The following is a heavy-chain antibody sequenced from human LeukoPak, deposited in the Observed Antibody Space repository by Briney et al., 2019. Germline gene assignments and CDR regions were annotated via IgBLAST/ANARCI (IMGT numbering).Heavy chain of an antibody. CDR2: INHSGST. CDR1: GGSFSGYY. D-gene: IGHD2-15*01. CDR3: ARGEVASRGCRLDY. Sequence: PSETLSLTCAVSGGSFSGYYWSWIRQPPGKGLEWIGEINHSGSTNYNPSLKSRVTISVDTSKNQFSLKLSSVTAADTAVYYCARGEVASRGCRLDYWGQGTLVTVSS. V-gene: IGHV4-34*01. J-gene: IGHJ4*02.